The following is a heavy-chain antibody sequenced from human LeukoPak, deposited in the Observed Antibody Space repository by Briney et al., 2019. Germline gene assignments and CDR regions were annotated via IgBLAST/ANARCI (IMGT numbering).Heavy chain of an antibody. CDR1: GGSFSGYY. CDR3: ANVEPQHYYYYMDV. V-gene: IGHV4-34*01. J-gene: IGHJ6*03. Sequence: SETLSLTCAVYGGSFSGYYWSWIRQPPGKGLEWIGEINHSGSTNYNPSLKSRVTISLDTSKNQFSLKLSSVTAADTAVYYCANVEPQHYYYYMDVWGKGTTVTVSS. CDR2: INHSGST. D-gene: IGHD1-14*01.